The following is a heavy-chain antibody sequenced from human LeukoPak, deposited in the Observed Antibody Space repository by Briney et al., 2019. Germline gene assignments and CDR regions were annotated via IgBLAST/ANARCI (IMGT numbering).Heavy chain of an antibody. CDR1: GFTFSSYE. CDR3: ARDYGGSSPFDY. J-gene: IGHJ4*02. CDR2: ISSSGSII. Sequence: GGSLRLSCAASGFTFSSYEMHWVRQAPGKGLEWVSYISSSGSIIYHADSVKGRFTISRDNAKNSLYLQMNSLRAEDTAVYYCARDYGGSSPFDYWGQGTLVTVSS. V-gene: IGHV3-48*03. D-gene: IGHD4-23*01.